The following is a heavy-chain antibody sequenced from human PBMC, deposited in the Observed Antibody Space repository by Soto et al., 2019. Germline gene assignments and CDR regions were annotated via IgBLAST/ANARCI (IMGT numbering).Heavy chain of an antibody. Sequence: EVQLVESGGGLVQPGGSLRLSCAASGFTFSSYWMHWVRQAPGKGLVWVSRINSDGSSTSYADSVKGRFTISRDNAKKTLYLQMNSLRAEDTAVYYCARSSVVPAAIDYYYGMDVWGQGTTVTVSS. CDR2: INSDGSST. J-gene: IGHJ6*02. CDR3: ARSSVVPAAIDYYYGMDV. CDR1: GFTFSSYW. D-gene: IGHD2-2*02. V-gene: IGHV3-74*01.